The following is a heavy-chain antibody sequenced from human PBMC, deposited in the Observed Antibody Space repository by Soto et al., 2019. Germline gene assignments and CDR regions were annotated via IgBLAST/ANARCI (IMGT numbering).Heavy chain of an antibody. V-gene: IGHV1-69*13. J-gene: IGHJ6*02. Sequence: ASVKVSCKASGGTFSSYAISWVRQAPGQGLEWMGGIIPIFGTANYAQKFQGRVTITADESTSTAYMELSSLRSEDTAVYYCARENGGYKRFFVSPVWGQGTTVTVSS. D-gene: IGHD4-17*01. CDR1: GGTFSSYA. CDR3: ARENGGYKRFFVSPV. CDR2: IIPIFGTA.